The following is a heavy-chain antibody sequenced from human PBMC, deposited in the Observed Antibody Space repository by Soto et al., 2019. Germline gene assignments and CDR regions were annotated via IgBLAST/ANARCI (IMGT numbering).Heavy chain of an antibody. CDR2: IWYDGSNK. V-gene: IGHV3-33*01. CDR1: GFTFSSYG. J-gene: IGHJ4*02. D-gene: IGHD6-13*01. CDR3: ARDPVAGDSSSWYPGPFDY. Sequence: QVQLVESGGGVVQPGRSLRLSCAASGFTFSSYGMHWVRQAPGKGLEWVAVIWYDGSNKYYADSVKGRFTISRDNSKNTLYLQMNSLRAEDTAVYYCARDPVAGDSSSWYPGPFDYWGQGTLVTVSS.